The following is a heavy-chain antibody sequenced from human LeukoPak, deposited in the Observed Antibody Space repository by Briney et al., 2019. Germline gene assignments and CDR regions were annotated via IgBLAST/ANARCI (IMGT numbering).Heavy chain of an antibody. CDR2: LYYSGST. Sequence: SETLSVTRTVSGGSISSYYWSSIRQPPRKGLGWIGYLYYSGSTNYNPSPKSRVTISVDTSTNQVSLKLSSVTAADTAVYHCARGVGVRIAAAGFDYWGQGTLVTVSS. D-gene: IGHD6-13*01. V-gene: IGHV4-59*01. CDR3: ARGVGVRIAAAGFDY. CDR1: GGSISSYY. J-gene: IGHJ4*02.